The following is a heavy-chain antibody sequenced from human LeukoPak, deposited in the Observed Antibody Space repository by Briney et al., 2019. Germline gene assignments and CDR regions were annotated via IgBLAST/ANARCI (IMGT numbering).Heavy chain of an antibody. Sequence: SETLSLTCTVSGGSISNYYWSWIRQPAGKGPEWIGRIYASWSTNYNPSLQSRVTISVDRSKNQFSLKLSSVTAADTAMYYCTRHRRSSGLGAFDIWGQGTMVTVSS. D-gene: IGHD6-19*01. CDR3: TRHRRSSGLGAFDI. CDR2: IYASWST. J-gene: IGHJ3*02. V-gene: IGHV4-4*07. CDR1: GGSISNYY.